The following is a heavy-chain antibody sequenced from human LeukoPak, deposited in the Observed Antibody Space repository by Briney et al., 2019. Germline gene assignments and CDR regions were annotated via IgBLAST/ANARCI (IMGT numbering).Heavy chain of an antibody. CDR3: AKSLLLGLAPNWFDP. CDR2: LYSVGAT. Sequence: PGGSLRLSCAVFGVTVSSNYMSWVRQAPGKGLEWVSVLYSVGATYYTDSVKGRFTISRDNSKNTLYLQMNSLRAEDTAVYYCAKSLLLGLAPNWFDPWGQGTLVTVSS. J-gene: IGHJ5*02. D-gene: IGHD3-16*01. V-gene: IGHV3-53*05. CDR1: GVTVSSNY.